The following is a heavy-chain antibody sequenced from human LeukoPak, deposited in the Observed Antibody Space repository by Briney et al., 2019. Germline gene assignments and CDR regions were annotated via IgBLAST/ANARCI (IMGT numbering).Heavy chain of an antibody. CDR3: ASPLPGYDILTGSDYYYYGMDV. CDR2: IIPIFGTA. D-gene: IGHD3-9*01. J-gene: IGHJ6*02. V-gene: IGHV1-69*13. CDR1: GGTFSSYA. Sequence: ASVKVSCKASGGTFSSYAISWVRQAPGQGLEWMGGIIPIFGTANYAQKFQGRVTITADESTSTAYMELSSLRSEDTAVYYCASPLPGYDILTGSDYYYYGMDVWGQGTTVTVSS.